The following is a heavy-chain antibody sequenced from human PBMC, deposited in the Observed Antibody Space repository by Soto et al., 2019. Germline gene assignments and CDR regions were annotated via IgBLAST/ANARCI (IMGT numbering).Heavy chain of an antibody. J-gene: IGHJ4*02. Sequence: QVQLQQWGAGLLKPSETLSHTCTVYGGCFSGYYWSWIRQPPGKGLEWIGDINHNGDTNYNPSLKSRVTMSVDTSKNQFSLKLYSVTAADTAVYYCARRLDDWGQGILVTVSS. CDR3: ARRLDD. CDR1: GGCFSGYY. CDR2: INHNGDT. V-gene: IGHV4-34*01.